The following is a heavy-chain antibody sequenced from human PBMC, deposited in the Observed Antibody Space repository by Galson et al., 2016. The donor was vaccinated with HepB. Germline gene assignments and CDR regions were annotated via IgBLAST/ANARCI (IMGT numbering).Heavy chain of an antibody. V-gene: IGHV1-3*01. J-gene: IGHJ6*02. Sequence: SVKVSCKASGYNFNKYAMHWVRQAPGQRFEWMGWINGDTGNTKYSQKFQDRVTLTSDTAATTAYMELSSLRFEDTAVYYCARALGAAAGTNYYYFGLDGWGQGTSVIVSS. CDR3: ARALGAAAGTNYYYFGLDG. CDR1: GYNFNKYA. D-gene: IGHD6-13*01. CDR2: INGDTGNT.